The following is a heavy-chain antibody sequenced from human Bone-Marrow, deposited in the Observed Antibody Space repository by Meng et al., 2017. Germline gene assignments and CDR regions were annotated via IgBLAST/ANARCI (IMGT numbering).Heavy chain of an antibody. V-gene: IGHV3-7*03. CDR2: INLDGSDK. CDR1: GFSFTSYH. Sequence: GESLKISCVASGFSFTSYHMTWVRQAPGKGLEWVANINLDGSDKAYADSVKGRFTISRDNAKNSLYLQMNSLRAEDTALYYCARSYGGKVWGQGTLVTVSS. J-gene: IGHJ4*02. CDR3: ARSYGGKV. D-gene: IGHD4-23*01.